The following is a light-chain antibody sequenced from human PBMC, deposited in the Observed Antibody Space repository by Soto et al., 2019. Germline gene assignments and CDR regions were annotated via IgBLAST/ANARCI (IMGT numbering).Light chain of an antibody. CDR1: QSVFHNSNSKNY. CDR2: WAS. CDR3: QQYYSIPYT. J-gene: IGKJ2*01. V-gene: IGKV4-1*01. Sequence: DIVMTQSPDSLAVSLGAGATINCESSQSVFHNSNSKNYVAWYQQKPGQPPKLLIYWASTRESGVPDRFSGSGSGTHFTLTISSLQAADVAVYYCQQYYSIPYTFGQGTKLEI.